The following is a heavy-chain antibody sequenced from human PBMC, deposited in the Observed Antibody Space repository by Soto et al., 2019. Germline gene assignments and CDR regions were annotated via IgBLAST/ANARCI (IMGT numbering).Heavy chain of an antibody. CDR1: GGSISSYY. CDR2: IYYSGST. CDR3: ARAGFTQFGVYYYGMDV. J-gene: IGHJ6*02. D-gene: IGHD3-10*02. Sequence: SETLSLTCTVSGGSISSYYWSWIRQPPGKGLEWIGYIYYSGSTNYNPSFKSRVTISVDTSKNQFSLKLSSVTAADTAVYYCARAGFTQFGVYYYGMDVWGQGTTVTVSS. V-gene: IGHV4-59*01.